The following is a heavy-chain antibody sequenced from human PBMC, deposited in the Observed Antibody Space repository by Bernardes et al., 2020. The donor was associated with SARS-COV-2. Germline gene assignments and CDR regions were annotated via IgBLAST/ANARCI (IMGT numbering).Heavy chain of an antibody. CDR3: ARDLGYCTNGVCSP. Sequence: GGSLRLSCAASGFTFSSSWMHWVRQAPGKGLVWVSRINTDGSSTIYAYSVKGRSTISRDNAKNTLYLQMNSLRAEDTAVYYCARDLGYCTNGVCSPWGQGTLVTVSS. D-gene: IGHD2-8*01. CDR2: INTDGSST. J-gene: IGHJ5*02. CDR1: GFTFSSSW. V-gene: IGHV3-74*01.